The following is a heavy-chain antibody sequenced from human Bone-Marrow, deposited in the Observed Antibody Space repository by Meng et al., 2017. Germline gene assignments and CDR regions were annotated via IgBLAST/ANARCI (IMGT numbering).Heavy chain of an antibody. CDR3: ARGPTTMAHDFDY. Sequence: QLQLQQCGAGLFKPSETLSLTCVVSGGSFSDYYWSWIRQPPGKGLELIGEINHSGSTNYNPSLESRATISVDTSQNNLSLKLSSVTAADSAVYYCARGPTTMAHDFDYWGQGTLVTVSS. CDR1: GGSFSDYY. D-gene: IGHD4-11*01. CDR2: INHSGST. J-gene: IGHJ4*02. V-gene: IGHV4-34*01.